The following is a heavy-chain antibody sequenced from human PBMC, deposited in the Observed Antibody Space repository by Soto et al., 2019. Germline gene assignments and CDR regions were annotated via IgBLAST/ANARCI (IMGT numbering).Heavy chain of an antibody. Sequence: QLQLQESGPGLVKPSETLSLTCTVSGGSIKNTGANWGWVRQPPGKGLEWIGSVYYTGTTYYNPSLQSRVTISIDTSKNQYSLCVISVAAADTAVYYCATHTSGSRIGPHTWGQGTVVTVSS. V-gene: IGHV4-39*01. CDR1: GGSIKNTGAN. CDR2: VYYTGTT. CDR3: ATHTSGSRIGPHT. D-gene: IGHD1-26*01. J-gene: IGHJ5*02.